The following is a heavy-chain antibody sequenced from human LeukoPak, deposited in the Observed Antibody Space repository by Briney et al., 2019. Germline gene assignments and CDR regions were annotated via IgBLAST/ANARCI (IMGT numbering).Heavy chain of an antibody. J-gene: IGHJ4*02. D-gene: IGHD2-2*01. CDR1: GFTFSSYA. CDR2: ISGSGSST. CDR3: AKDGEKVVPAATWYY. V-gene: IGHV3-23*01. Sequence: GGSLRLSCAASGFTFSSYAMSWVRQAPGKGLEWVSAISGSGSSTYYADSVKGRFTISRDNSKNTLYLQMNSLRAEDTAVYYCAKDGEKVVPAATWYYWGQGTLVTVSS.